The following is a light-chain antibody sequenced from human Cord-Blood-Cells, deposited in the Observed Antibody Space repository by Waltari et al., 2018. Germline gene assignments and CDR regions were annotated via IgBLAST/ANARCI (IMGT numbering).Light chain of an antibody. J-gene: IGLJ3*02. CDR2: EGS. V-gene: IGLV2-23*01. CDR3: CSYAGSSTWV. Sequence: SALPQPAPVSGPPGQPITISCTGTSSDVGSFTLVSWYQQHPGKAPKLMIYEGSKRPSGVSNRFSGSKSGNTASLTISGLQAEDEADYYCCSYAGSSTWVFGGGTKLTVL. CDR1: SSDVGSFTL.